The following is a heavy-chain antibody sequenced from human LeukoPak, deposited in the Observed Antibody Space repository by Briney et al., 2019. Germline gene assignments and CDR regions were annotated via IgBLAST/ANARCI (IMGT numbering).Heavy chain of an antibody. Sequence: SQTLSLTCAISGDSVYRNSAAWNWIRQSPSRGLEWLGRTYYRSKWYNDYAVSVKSRITINPDTSKNQFSLQLNSVTPEDTAVYYCARASIPAHTSSWYFESGWFDPWGQGTLVTVSS. V-gene: IGHV6-1*01. D-gene: IGHD6-13*01. J-gene: IGHJ5*02. CDR2: TYYRSKWYN. CDR1: GDSVYRNSAA. CDR3: ARASIPAHTSSWYFESGWFDP.